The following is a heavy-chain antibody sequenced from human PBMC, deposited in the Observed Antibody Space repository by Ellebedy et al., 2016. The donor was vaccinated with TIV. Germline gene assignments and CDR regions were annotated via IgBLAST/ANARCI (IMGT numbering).Heavy chain of an antibody. CDR3: ARLWFGDLLSPEGDV. V-gene: IGHV4-39*02. CDR2: FFDGGKS. CDR1: GGSISGSNYY. Sequence: SETLSLTXTVSGGSISGSNYYWGWIRQPPGKGLEWIGNFFDGGKSSYNSSLKSRVSISLETSKNYFSLRLSSVTAADTALYYCARLWFGDLLSPEGDVWGQGTTVTVSS. D-gene: IGHD3-10*01. J-gene: IGHJ6*02.